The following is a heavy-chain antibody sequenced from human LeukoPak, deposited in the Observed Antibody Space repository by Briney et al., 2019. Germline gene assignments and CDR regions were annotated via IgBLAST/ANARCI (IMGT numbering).Heavy chain of an antibody. V-gene: IGHV1-46*01. D-gene: IGHD3-22*01. CDR2: INPSGGST. CDR1: GYTFTNYW. Sequence: ASVKVSCRASGYTFTNYWIYWVRQAPGQGLEWMGIINPSGGSTNYAQRFQGRATMTRDTSTNTVYMDLSSLRSEDTAVYYCARATQRDYYYDSSGSAPQLRTNWFDPWGQGTLVTVSS. J-gene: IGHJ5*02. CDR3: ARATQRDYYYDSSGSAPQLRTNWFDP.